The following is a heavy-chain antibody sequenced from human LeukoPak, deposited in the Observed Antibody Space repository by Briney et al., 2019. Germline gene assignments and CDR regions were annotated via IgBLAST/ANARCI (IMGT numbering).Heavy chain of an antibody. CDR2: ISRSSSFI. Sequence: GGSLRLSCAASGFTLSSYSMNWVRQAPGKGLEWVSSISRSSSFIYYADSVKGRFTISRENAKNSLYLQMNSLRAEDTAVYYCARARSNYDFWSGYFYYFDYWGQGTLVTVSS. CDR3: ARARSNYDFWSGYFYYFDY. V-gene: IGHV3-21*01. J-gene: IGHJ4*02. D-gene: IGHD3-3*01. CDR1: GFTLSSYS.